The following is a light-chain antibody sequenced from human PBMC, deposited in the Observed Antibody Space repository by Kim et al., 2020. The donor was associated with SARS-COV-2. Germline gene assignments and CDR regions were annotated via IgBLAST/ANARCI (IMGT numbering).Light chain of an antibody. CDR2: GAS. CDR3: QQYNDWPLYT. Sequence: VSPGERATLSCRASQSIANNLAWYQQKPGQAPRLLIYGASTRASGTPTRFSCSGSGTEFTLTITSLQSEDFAVFYCQQYNDWPLYTFGQGTKLEI. V-gene: IGKV3-15*01. CDR1: QSIANN. J-gene: IGKJ2*01.